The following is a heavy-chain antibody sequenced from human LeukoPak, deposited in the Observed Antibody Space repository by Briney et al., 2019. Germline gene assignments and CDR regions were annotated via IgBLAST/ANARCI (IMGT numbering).Heavy chain of an antibody. V-gene: IGHV2-5*02. CDR2: IYWDDDE. CDR3: AHSGRYFYDTSGHLFDYSFNS. CDR1: GFSLTTSGVS. D-gene: IGHD3-22*01. Sequence: SGPSLVKPTQTLTLTCTFSGFSLTTSGVSVGWIRQPPVKALEWLAVIYWDDDERYSPSLESRLTITKDTSKNQVVLTMTNVDPVDTATYYCAHSGRYFYDTSGHLFDYSFNSWGQGTLVTVSS. J-gene: IGHJ4*02.